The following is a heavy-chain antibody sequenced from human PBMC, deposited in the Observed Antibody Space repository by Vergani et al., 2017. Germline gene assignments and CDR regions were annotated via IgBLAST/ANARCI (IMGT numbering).Heavy chain of an antibody. CDR1: GFTFDDYA. CDR3: AKDRPYYYDSSGSTPFDY. CDR2: ISWNSGSI. V-gene: IGHV3-9*01. Sequence: EVQLVESGGGLVQPGRSLRLSCTASGFTFDDYAMHWVRQAPGKGLEWVSGISWNSGSIGYADSVKGRFTISRDNSKNTLYLQMNSLRAEDTAVYYCAKDRPYYYDSSGSTPFDYWGQGTLVTVSS. J-gene: IGHJ4*02. D-gene: IGHD3-22*01.